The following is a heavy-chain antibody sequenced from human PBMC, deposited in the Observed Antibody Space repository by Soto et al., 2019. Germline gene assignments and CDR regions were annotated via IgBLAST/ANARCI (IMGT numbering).Heavy chain of an antibody. J-gene: IGHJ4*02. CDR2: ISPDGRAT. CDR3: AKRRVAGSFYRDFDS. V-gene: IGHV3-23*01. CDR1: GFTFSSSA. D-gene: IGHD6-19*01. Sequence: EVQLLESGGGLVQPGGSLRLSCVTSGFTFSSSAMTWVRQAPGKGLEWVSVISPDGRATSYADCVKGRFTMSRDNSKNTLYLQMNRLRAEDTAIYYCAKRRVAGSFYRDFDSWGQGTLVTVSS.